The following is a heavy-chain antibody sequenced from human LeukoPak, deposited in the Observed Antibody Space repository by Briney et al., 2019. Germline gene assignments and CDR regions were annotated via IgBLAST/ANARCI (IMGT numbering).Heavy chain of an antibody. V-gene: IGHV4-61*02. CDR3: ARSAPRGSMDV. CDR2: IYTSGST. CDR1: GGSISSGSYY. D-gene: IGHD3-10*01. J-gene: IGHJ6*02. Sequence: SQTLSVTCTVSGGSISSGSYYGSWIRQPAGKGLEWIGRIYTSGSTNYNPSLKSRVTISVDTSKNQFSLKLSSVTAADTAVYYCARSAPRGSMDVWGQGTTVTVSS.